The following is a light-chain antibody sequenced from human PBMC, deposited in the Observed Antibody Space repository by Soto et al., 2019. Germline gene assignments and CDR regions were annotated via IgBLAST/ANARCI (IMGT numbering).Light chain of an antibody. Sequence: QSALTQPASMSGSPGQSTTISCTGTSSDIGSYNYISWYQQHPGKAPKLTIYEVSNRPSGVSNRFAGSKSGNTASLTISGLQTADEADYYCCSYTSSDTLVFGGGTKLTVL. CDR2: EVS. J-gene: IGLJ3*02. V-gene: IGLV2-14*01. CDR3: CSYTSSDTLV. CDR1: SSDIGSYNY.